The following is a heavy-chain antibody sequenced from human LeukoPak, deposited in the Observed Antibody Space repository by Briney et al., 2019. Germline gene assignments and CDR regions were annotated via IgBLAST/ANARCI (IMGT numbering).Heavy chain of an antibody. CDR3: AKDHPAMVYYFDY. CDR2: ISASGTST. Sequence: PGGSLRLSCAASGFTFSTHAMTWVRQAPGKGLEWVSAISASGTSTYYADSVKGRFTISRDNSKNTLYLQMNSLRAKDTAVYYCAKDHPAMVYYFDYWGQGTLVTVSS. J-gene: IGHJ4*02. D-gene: IGHD5-18*01. CDR1: GFTFSTHA. V-gene: IGHV3-23*01.